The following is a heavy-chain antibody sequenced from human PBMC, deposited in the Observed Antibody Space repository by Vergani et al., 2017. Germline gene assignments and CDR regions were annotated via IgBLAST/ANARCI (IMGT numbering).Heavy chain of an antibody. D-gene: IGHD2-2*01. CDR2: INSDGSST. CDR1: GFTFSSYW. V-gene: IGHV3-74*01. CDR3: ARGAWDQLLPYYYYGMDV. Sequence: EVQLVESGGGLVQPGGSLRLSCAASGFTFSSYWMHWVRQAPGKGLVWVSRINSDGSSTSYADSVKGRFTISRDNAKNTLYLQMNSLRAEDTAVYYCARGAWDQLLPYYYYGMDVWGQGTTVTVSS. J-gene: IGHJ6*02.